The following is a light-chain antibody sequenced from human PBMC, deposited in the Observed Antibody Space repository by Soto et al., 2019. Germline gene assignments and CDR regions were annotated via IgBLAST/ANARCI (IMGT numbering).Light chain of an antibody. CDR2: GNS. Sequence: QSVLTQPPSVSGAPGQRVTISCTGSSSNIGEGYDLHWYQQLPGPPPKLLIYGNSNRPSGVPDRFSGSKSGTSASLAITGLQAEDEADYYCQSYDSSLSGVVFGGGTKLTVL. CDR3: QSYDSSLSGVV. V-gene: IGLV1-40*01. CDR1: SSNIGEGYD. J-gene: IGLJ2*01.